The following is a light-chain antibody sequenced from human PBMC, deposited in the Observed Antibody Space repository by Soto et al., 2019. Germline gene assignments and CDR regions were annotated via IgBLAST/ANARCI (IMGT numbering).Light chain of an antibody. J-gene: IGLJ2*01. CDR3: SSYGGSDNVL. CDR1: SSDIGGHNH. CDR2: EVS. Sequence: QSVLTQPPSASGSPGQSVTISCTGTSSDIGGHNHVSWYQQHPGKTPKLMIYEVSERPSGVPDRFSGSKSGNTASLTVSGLQAEDEGDYYCSSYGGSDNVLFGGGTKLTVL. V-gene: IGLV2-8*01.